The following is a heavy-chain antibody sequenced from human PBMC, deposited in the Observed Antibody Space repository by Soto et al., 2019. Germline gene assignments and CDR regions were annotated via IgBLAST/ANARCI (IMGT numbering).Heavy chain of an antibody. Sequence: QVHLQESGPGVVKASETLSLTCSLSGGSTSGKYWSWIRQSAGKGLEWIGRIYSSGRTHYNPSLGSRVSMSVAQNSFSLRLNSVTAADTAIYYFARDFAVNTALDYWYFDLWGRGTQVSVSS. CDR1: GGSTSGKY. J-gene: IGHJ2*01. CDR2: IYSSGRT. V-gene: IGHV4-4*07. D-gene: IGHD4-17*01. CDR3: ARDFAVNTALDYWYFDL.